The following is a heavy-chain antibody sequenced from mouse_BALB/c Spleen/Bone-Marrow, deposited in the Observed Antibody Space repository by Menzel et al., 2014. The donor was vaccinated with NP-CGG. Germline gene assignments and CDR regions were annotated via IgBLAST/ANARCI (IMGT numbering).Heavy chain of an antibody. J-gene: IGHJ2*01. V-gene: IGHV5-6-3*01. CDR2: INSNGGST. Sequence: EVMLVESGGGLVQPGGSLKLSCAASGFTFSSYGMSWVRQTPDKRLELVASINSNGGSTYYPDSVKGRFTISRDNAKNTLSLQMSGLKSEDTAMYYCARGNYGNYVDYFDYWGQGTTLTVSS. D-gene: IGHD2-1*01. CDR1: GFTFSSYG. CDR3: ARGNYGNYVDYFDY.